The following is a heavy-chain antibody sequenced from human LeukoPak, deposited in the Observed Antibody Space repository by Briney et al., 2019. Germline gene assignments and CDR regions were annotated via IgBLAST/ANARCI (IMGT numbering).Heavy chain of an antibody. CDR3: ARFRYDILTGYYPNYFDY. V-gene: IGHV3-11*06. CDR2: ISSSGNHT. D-gene: IGHD3-9*01. J-gene: IGHJ4*02. CDR1: GFTFSDYY. Sequence: GGSLRLSCAASGFTFSDYYMSWIRQAPGKGLEWVSYISSSGNHTNYADSVKGRFTTSKDNSRNSLFLQMNSLRAEDTAMYYCARFRYDILTGYYPNYFDYWGQGTLVSVSS.